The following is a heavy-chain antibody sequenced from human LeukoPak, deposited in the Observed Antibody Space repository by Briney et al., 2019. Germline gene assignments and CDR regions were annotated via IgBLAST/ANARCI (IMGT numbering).Heavy chain of an antibody. V-gene: IGHV3-7*01. Sequence: GGSLRLSCAASGFTFSSYWMSWVRQAPGKGLVWVANIQQVGSEKYYVDSVKGRFTISRDNAKNSLYLQMNSLRAEDTAVYYCASHRDYYDSSGRDYFDYWGQGTLVTVSS. CDR2: IQQVGSEK. CDR1: GFTFSSYW. D-gene: IGHD3-22*01. J-gene: IGHJ4*02. CDR3: ASHRDYYDSSGRDYFDY.